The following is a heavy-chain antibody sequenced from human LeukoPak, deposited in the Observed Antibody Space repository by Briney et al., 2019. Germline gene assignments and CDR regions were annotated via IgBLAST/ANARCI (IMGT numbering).Heavy chain of an antibody. CDR3: ARLAKGTMVRGVRYFDL. CDR1: GGSISSSSYY. CDR2: IYYSGST. V-gene: IGHV4-39*01. Sequence: SETLSLTCTVSGGSISSSSYYWGWIRQRPGTGLVWIGSIYYSGSTYYNPSLKSRVTISVDTSKNQFSLKLSSVAAADTAVYYCARLAKGTMVRGVRYFDLWGRGTLVTVSS. D-gene: IGHD3-10*01. J-gene: IGHJ2*01.